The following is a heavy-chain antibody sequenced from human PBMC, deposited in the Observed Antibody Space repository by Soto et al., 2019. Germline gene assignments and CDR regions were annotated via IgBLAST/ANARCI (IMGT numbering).Heavy chain of an antibody. CDR2: ISGSGGST. Sequence: EVQLLESGGGLVQPGGSLRLSCAASGFTFSSYAMSWVRQAPGKGLEWVSAISGSGGSTYYADSVKGRFTISRDNSKNTLYLQMNSMIAEDTAVYYCASTGSYGDYLKSGYWGQGTLVTVSS. CDR1: GFTFSSYA. J-gene: IGHJ4*02. V-gene: IGHV3-23*01. CDR3: ASTGSYGDYLKSGY. D-gene: IGHD4-17*01.